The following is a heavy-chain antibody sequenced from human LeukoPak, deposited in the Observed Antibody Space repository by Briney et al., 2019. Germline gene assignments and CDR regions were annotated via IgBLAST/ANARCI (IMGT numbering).Heavy chain of an antibody. J-gene: IGHJ4*02. CDR1: GYTFTSYG. D-gene: IGHD5-18*01. V-gene: IGHV1-18*04. CDR2: ISAYNGNT. CDR3: ARGQLWLLSPHFDY. Sequence: ASVKVSCKASGYTFTSYGISWVRQAPGQGLEWMGWISAYNGNTNYAQKLLGRVTMTTDTSTSTAYMELRSLRSDDTAVYYCARGQLWLLSPHFDYWGQGTLVTVSS.